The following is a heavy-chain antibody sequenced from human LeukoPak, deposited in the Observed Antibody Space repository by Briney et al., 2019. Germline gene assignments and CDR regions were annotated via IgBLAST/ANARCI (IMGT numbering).Heavy chain of an antibody. CDR2: INHSGST. V-gene: IGHV4-34*01. CDR3: ARRRGYSYGYGR. CDR1: GGSFSGYY. Sequence: PSETLSLTCTMYGGSFSGYYWSWIRQPPGKGLEWIGEINHSGSTNYNPSLKSRVTISVDTSKNQFSLKLSSVTAADTAVYYCARRRGYSYGYGRWGQGTLVTVSS. J-gene: IGHJ4*02. D-gene: IGHD5-18*01.